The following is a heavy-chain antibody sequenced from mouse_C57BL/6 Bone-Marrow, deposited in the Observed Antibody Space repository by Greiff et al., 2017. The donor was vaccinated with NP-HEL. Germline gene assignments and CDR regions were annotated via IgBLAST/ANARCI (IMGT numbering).Heavy chain of an antibody. CDR3: ARDQGRCAY. J-gene: IGHJ3*01. CDR1: GFTFSSYA. V-gene: IGHV5-4*01. D-gene: IGHD3-2*02. CDR2: ISDGGSYT. Sequence: DVQLVESGGGLVKPGGSLKLSCAASGFTFSSYAMSWVRQTPEKRLEWVATISDGGSYTYYPDNVKGRFTISRDNAKNNLYLQMSHLKSEGTAMYYCARDQGRCAYWGEETLVTVSA.